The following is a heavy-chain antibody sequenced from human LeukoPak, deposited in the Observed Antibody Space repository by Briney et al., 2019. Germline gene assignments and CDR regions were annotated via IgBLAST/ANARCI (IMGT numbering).Heavy chain of an antibody. J-gene: IGHJ4*02. Sequence: ASVKVSCKASGYTFTSYDINWVRQATGQGLEWMGWMNPNSGNTGYAQKFQGRVTMTRNTSISTAYMELSSLRSEDTAVYYCATDPDYYDSSGYYSDYWGQGTLVTVSS. V-gene: IGHV1-8*01. CDR1: GYTFTSYD. CDR3: ATDPDYYDSSGYYSDY. CDR2: MNPNSGNT. D-gene: IGHD3-22*01.